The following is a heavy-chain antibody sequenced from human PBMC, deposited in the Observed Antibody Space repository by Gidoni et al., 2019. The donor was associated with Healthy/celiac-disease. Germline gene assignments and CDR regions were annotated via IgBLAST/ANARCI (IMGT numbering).Heavy chain of an antibody. V-gene: IGHV3-23*01. CDR3: AKVEESEQLAMYYFDY. D-gene: IGHD6-6*01. CDR1: GFPFRTFA. J-gene: IGHJ4*02. CDR2: ISGSGGIT. Sequence: EVQLLESGGGLVQPGGSLSPSCAASGFPFRTFAMSWVRQAPGKGLGWVAAISGSGGITYYADSVKGRFTISRDNSKNTLYLQMNSLRAEDTAVYYCAKVEESEQLAMYYFDYWGQGTLVTVSS.